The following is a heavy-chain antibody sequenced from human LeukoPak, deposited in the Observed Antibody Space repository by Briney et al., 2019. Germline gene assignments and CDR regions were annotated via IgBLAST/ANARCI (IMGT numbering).Heavy chain of an antibody. Sequence: SETLSLTCAVYGGSFSGYYWSWIRQPPGKGLEWIGEINHSGSTNYNPSLKSRVTISVDTSKNQFSLKLSSVTAADTAVYYCARSLYSSGWYDYYYYYMDVWGKGTTVTVSS. CDR3: ARSLYSSGWYDYYYYYMDV. CDR1: GGSFSGYY. D-gene: IGHD6-19*01. V-gene: IGHV4-34*01. J-gene: IGHJ6*03. CDR2: INHSGST.